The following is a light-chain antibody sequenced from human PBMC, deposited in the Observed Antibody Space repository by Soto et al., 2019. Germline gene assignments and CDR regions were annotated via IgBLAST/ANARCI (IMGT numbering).Light chain of an antibody. Sequence: DIQMTQSPSSLSASVGDRVTITFRASQGISNFLAWYQQKPGKVPKLLIYAASTLQSGVPSRFSGSGSVTDFTLTISSLQPEYVATYYCQKYNSAPLTFGPVTKV. CDR3: QKYNSAPLT. CDR2: AAS. CDR1: QGISNF. V-gene: IGKV1-27*01. J-gene: IGKJ3*01.